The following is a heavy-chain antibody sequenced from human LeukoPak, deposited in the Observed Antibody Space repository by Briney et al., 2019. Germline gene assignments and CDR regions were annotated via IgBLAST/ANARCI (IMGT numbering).Heavy chain of an antibody. Sequence: ASVKVSCKASGYTFTGYYMHWVRQAPGQGLEWMGWINPNSGGTNYAQKFQGRVTMTRDTSISTAYMELSRLRSDDTAVYYCARELSSGWYPIAIDYWGKGTLVTVSS. D-gene: IGHD6-19*01. CDR2: INPNSGGT. J-gene: IGHJ4*02. CDR3: ARELSSGWYPIAIDY. V-gene: IGHV1-2*02. CDR1: GYTFTGYY.